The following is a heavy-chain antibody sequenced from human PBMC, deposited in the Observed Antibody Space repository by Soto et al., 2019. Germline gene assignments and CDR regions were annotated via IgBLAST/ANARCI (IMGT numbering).Heavy chain of an antibody. CDR2: IYYSGST. D-gene: IGHD3-9*01. CDR1: GGSISSYY. CDR3: ARDYDIGGMDV. J-gene: IGHJ6*02. V-gene: IGHV4-59*01. Sequence: LSLTCTVSGGSISSYYWSWIRQPPGKGLEWIGYIYYSGSTNYNPSLKSRVTISVDTSKNQFSLKLSSVTAADTAVYYCARDYDIGGMDVWGQGTTVTVSS.